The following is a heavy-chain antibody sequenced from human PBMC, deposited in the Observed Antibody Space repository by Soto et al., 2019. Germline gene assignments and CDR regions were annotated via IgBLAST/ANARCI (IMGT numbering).Heavy chain of an antibody. CDR3: ARSARIATSNKYYFDY. CDR2: IYYGGST. J-gene: IGHJ4*02. V-gene: IGHV4-39*01. CDR1: GGSISSSSYY. D-gene: IGHD6-25*01. Sequence: PSETLSLTCTVSGGSISSSSYYWGWIRQPPGKGLEWIGSIYYGGSTYYNPSLKSRVTISVDTSKNQFSLKLSSVTAADTAVYYCARSARIATSNKYYFDYWGQGTLVTVSS.